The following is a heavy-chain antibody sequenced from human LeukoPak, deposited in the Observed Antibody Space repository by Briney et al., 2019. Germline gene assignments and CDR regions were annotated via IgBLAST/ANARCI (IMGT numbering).Heavy chain of an antibody. V-gene: IGHV1-46*01. Sequence: ASVKVSCKTSGYIFTNYGISWVRQAPGQGLEWMGIINPSGGSTSYAQKFQGRVTMTRDMSTSTVYMELSSLRSEDTAVYYCARVSKLRGYYFDYWGQGTLITVSS. CDR3: ARVSKLRGYYFDY. J-gene: IGHJ4*02. D-gene: IGHD4-23*01. CDR1: GYIFTNYG. CDR2: INPSGGST.